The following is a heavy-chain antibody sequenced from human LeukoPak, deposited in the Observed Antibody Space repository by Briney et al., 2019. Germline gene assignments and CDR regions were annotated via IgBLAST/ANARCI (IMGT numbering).Heavy chain of an antibody. CDR2: ISSSSNNL. Sequence: GGSLRLSCEASGFTFSSFSMNWVRQAPGEGLEWVSSISSSSNNLYYADSLKGRFTISRDNAKNSLYLQMNSMSAEDTAVYDCARQKTELRYSNYYRDGCGKGTTVIVSS. CDR1: GFTFSSFS. J-gene: IGHJ6*03. CDR3: ARQKTELRYSNYYRDG. V-gene: IGHV3-21*06. D-gene: IGHD3-3*01.